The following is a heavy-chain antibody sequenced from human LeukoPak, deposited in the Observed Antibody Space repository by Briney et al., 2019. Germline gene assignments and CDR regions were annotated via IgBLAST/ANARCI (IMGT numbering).Heavy chain of an antibody. CDR1: GGSISSSSYY. CDR2: IYHSGST. Sequence: SETLSLTCTVSGGSISSSSYYWGWIRQPPGKGLEWIGSIYHSGSTYYNPSLKSRVTISVDTSKNQFSLKLSSVTAADTAVYYCARGGQVVPAAMDWFDPWGQGTLVTVSS. V-gene: IGHV4-39*07. CDR3: ARGGQVVPAAMDWFDP. J-gene: IGHJ5*02. D-gene: IGHD2-2*01.